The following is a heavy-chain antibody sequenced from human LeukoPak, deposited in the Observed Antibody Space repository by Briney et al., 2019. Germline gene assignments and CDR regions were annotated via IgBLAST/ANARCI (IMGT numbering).Heavy chain of an antibody. Sequence: ASVKVSCKASGYTFTSYGINWVRQAPGQGLEWMGWISAYNGNTNYAQELQGRVTMTTDTSTTTAYMELRSLRSDDTAVYYCARPQEEDGYNYNWAFDYWGQGTLVTVSS. J-gene: IGHJ4*02. V-gene: IGHV1-18*01. CDR1: GYTFTSYG. D-gene: IGHD5-24*01. CDR2: ISAYNGNT. CDR3: ARPQEEDGYNYNWAFDY.